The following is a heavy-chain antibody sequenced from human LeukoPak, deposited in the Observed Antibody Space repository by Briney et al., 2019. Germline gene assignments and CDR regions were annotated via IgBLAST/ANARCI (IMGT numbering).Heavy chain of an antibody. J-gene: IGHJ3*02. V-gene: IGHV3-53*01. D-gene: IGHD1-26*01. CDR1: GFIVNSNF. CDR3: ARFHTTLKAFDI. Sequence: GGSLRLSCAASGFIVNSNFMSWVRQAPGKGLEWVSVIYSGGSTYYADSVKGRFTISRDNSNNTLYFQMNSLRAEDTAVYYCARFHTTLKAFDIWGQGTMVTVSS. CDR2: IYSGGST.